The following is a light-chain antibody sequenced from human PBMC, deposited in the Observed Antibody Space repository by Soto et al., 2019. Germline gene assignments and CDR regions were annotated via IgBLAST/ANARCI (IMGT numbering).Light chain of an antibody. Sequence: LTKFTSPLSAFLGETVTITWRASQGVSSHLAWPQQKPGKAPKLLIYEVYTLQSGVTSRLSGSGAGTDFTLTSSSLQPEDFATDYCQHLNGYPITVGQGTKVDIK. CDR3: QHLNGYPIT. J-gene: IGKJ1*01. CDR1: QGVSSH. V-gene: IGKV1-9*01. CDR2: EVY.